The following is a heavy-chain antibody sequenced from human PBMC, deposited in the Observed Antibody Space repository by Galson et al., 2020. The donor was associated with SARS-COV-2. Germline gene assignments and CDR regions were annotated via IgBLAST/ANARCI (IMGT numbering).Heavy chain of an antibody. V-gene: IGHV4-39*01. CDR3: ASHRWGSAYFGFCDY. Sequence: ETSETLSLTCTVSGGSISSSNYYWGWIRRSPEKGLEWIGSMYYTGKTYYNPSPKSRITIFVDTSKNEFSLQLTSVTAADTAFYHCASHRWGSAYFGFCDYCGQGTLGTVS. D-gene: IGHD3-22*01. CDR2: MYYTGKT. CDR1: GGSISSSNYY. J-gene: IGHJ4*02.